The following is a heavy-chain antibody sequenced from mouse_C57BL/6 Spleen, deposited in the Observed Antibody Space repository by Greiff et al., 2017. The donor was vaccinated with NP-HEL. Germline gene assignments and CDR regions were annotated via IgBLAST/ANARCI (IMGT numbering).Heavy chain of an antibody. Sequence: EVQLQQSGPELVKPGASVKISCKASGYTFTDYYMNWVKQSHGKSLEWIGDINPNNGGTSYNQKFKGKATLTVDKSSSTAYMELRSLTSEDSAVYYCARSGITHWYFDVWGTGTTVTVSS. V-gene: IGHV1-26*01. CDR2: INPNNGGT. D-gene: IGHD2-4*01. CDR3: ARSGITHWYFDV. J-gene: IGHJ1*03. CDR1: GYTFTDYY.